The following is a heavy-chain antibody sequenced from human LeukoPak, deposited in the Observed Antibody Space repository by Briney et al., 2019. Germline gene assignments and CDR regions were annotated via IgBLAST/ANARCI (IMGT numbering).Heavy chain of an antibody. CDR2: IYSSGNT. CDR1: GFTISSNY. Sequence: GGSLRLSCAASGFTISSNYMSWVRQAPGKGLEWVSIIYSSGNTYYPDSVKGRFTISRDTSKNTLYLQMNSLRAEDTAFYYCAREVGATRGLDPWGQGTLVTVSS. V-gene: IGHV3-53*01. CDR3: AREVGATRGLDP. J-gene: IGHJ5*02. D-gene: IGHD1-26*01.